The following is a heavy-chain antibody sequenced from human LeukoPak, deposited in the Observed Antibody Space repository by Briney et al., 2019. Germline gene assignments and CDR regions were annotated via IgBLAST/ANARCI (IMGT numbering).Heavy chain of an antibody. CDR2: IYYGGST. CDR3: ARAYYYASSAFDI. Sequence: SETLSLTCTVSGGSISSNTYYWDWIRQPPGKGLECIGSIYYGGSTYYNPSLKSRVIISVDTSKNQFSLRLSSVTAADTAVYYCARAYYYASSAFDIWGQGTMVTVSS. D-gene: IGHD3-22*01. V-gene: IGHV4-39*01. J-gene: IGHJ3*02. CDR1: GGSISSNTYY.